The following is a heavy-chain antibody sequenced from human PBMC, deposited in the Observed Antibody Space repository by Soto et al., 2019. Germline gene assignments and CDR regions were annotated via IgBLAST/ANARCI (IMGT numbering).Heavy chain of an antibody. V-gene: IGHV4-59*08. Sequence: PSETLSLTCTVSGGSISSYYWSWIRQPPGKGLEWIGYIYYSGSTNYNPSLKSRVTMSVDASRNLFSLKLSSVTAADTAVYFCTRSHYFDYWGQGALVTVS. CDR2: IYYSGST. CDR1: GGSISSYY. CDR3: TRSHYFDY. J-gene: IGHJ4*02.